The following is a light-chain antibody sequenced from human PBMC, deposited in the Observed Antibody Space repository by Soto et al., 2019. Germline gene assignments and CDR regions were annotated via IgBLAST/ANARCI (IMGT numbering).Light chain of an antibody. CDR1: HTISSSY. J-gene: IGKJ4*01. CDR3: QQYDNWPLT. CDR2: GIS. V-gene: IGKV3-20*01. Sequence: EIVLTQSPGTLSLSPGERATLSCRASHTISSSYLAWYQQKPGQAPRLLMYGISRRATGIPDRFSGSGSGTDFTLTISSLQSEDFAVYYCQQYDNWPLTFGGGTKVDIK.